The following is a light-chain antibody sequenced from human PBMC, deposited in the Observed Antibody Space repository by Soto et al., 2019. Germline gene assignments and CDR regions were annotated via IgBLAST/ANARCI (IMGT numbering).Light chain of an antibody. J-gene: IGKJ5*01. V-gene: IGKV3-11*01. CDR3: QQRSNFIS. Sequence: EIVLTQSPATLSLSPGERATLSCRASQSVSSYLAWYQQKPGQAPRLLIYDASNRATGIPARFRGSGSGTDFTLTISSIESEDFAVYYCQQRSNFISCDQGTRLEIK. CDR2: DAS. CDR1: QSVSSY.